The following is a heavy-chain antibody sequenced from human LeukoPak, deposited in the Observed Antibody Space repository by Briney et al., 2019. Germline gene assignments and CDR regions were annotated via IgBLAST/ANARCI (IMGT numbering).Heavy chain of an antibody. J-gene: IGHJ5*02. Sequence: GASVKVSCKASGYTFTSYGISWVRQAPGQGLEWMGWISAYNGNTNYAQKLQGRVTMTTDTSTSTAYMELRSLRSDDTAVYYCARGSPYSSGWYRGNWFDPWGQGTLVTVSS. V-gene: IGHV1-18*01. CDR3: ARGSPYSSGWYRGNWFDP. CDR2: ISAYNGNT. CDR1: GYTFTSYG. D-gene: IGHD6-19*01.